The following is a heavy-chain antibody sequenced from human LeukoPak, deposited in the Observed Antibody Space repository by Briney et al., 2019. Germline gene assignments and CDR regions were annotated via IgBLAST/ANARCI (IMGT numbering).Heavy chain of an antibody. J-gene: IGHJ4*02. V-gene: IGHV3-48*04. Sequence: RGSLRLSCAASGFTFSSYSMNWVRQAPGKGLEWISYISSSSSTIYYADSVKGRFTISRDNAKNSLYLQMNSLRAEDTAVYYCAREGPYYDFWSGYSQYYFDYWGQGTLVTVSS. CDR2: ISSSSSTI. CDR1: GFTFSSYS. D-gene: IGHD3-3*01. CDR3: AREGPYYDFWSGYSQYYFDY.